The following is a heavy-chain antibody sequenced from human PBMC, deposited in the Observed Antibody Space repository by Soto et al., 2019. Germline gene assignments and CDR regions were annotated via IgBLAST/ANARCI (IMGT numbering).Heavy chain of an antibody. CDR3: ARHESSIKIFGDVEQFDA. CDR2: IYYSGST. D-gene: IGHD3-3*01. Sequence: SETLSLTCTVSGGSISSSSYYWGWIRQPPGKGLEWIGSIYYSGSTYYNPSLKSRVTISVDTSKNQFSLKLSSVTAADTAVYYCARHESSIKIFGDVEQFDAWGQGTLVTVSS. V-gene: IGHV4-39*01. J-gene: IGHJ5*02. CDR1: GGSISSSSYY.